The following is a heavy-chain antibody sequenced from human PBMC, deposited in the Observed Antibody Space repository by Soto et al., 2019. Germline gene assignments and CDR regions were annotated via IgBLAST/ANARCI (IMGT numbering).Heavy chain of an antibody. CDR2: IYYSGST. CDR3: AKHSHHGRFS. Sequence: PSETLSLTCTVSGGSISSYYWSWIRQPPGKGLEWIGYIYYSGSTNYNPSLKSRVTISVDTSKNQFSLKLSSVTAADTSMYYCAKHSHHGRFSWGQGTLVTVSS. V-gene: IGHV4-59*01. CDR1: GGSISSYY. D-gene: IGHD1-26*01. J-gene: IGHJ5*02.